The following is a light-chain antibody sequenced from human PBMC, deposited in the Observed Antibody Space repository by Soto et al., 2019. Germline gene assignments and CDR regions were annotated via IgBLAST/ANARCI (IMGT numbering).Light chain of an antibody. V-gene: IGLV2-14*01. CDR3: SSYTSGSTWV. CDR2: EVS. CDR1: SSDVGGYNY. J-gene: IGLJ3*02. Sequence: QSALTQPASVSGSPGQSITISCTGTSSDVGGYNYVSWYQRHPGKAPKVMIYEVSNRPSGVSNRFSGSKSGNTASLTISGLQAEDEADYYCSSYTSGSTWVFGGGTKLTVL.